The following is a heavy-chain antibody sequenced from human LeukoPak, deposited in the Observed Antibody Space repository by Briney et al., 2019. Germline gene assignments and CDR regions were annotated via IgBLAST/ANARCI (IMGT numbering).Heavy chain of an antibody. CDR2: IIPIFGTA. J-gene: IGHJ5*02. CDR1: GGTFSSYA. V-gene: IGHV1-69*05. Sequence: SVKVSCKASGGTFSSYATSWVRQAPGQGLEWMGGIIPIFGTANYAQKFQGRVTITTDESTSTAYMELSSLRSEDTAVYYCARDGGITIPGFDPWGQGTLVTVSS. CDR3: ARDGGITIPGFDP. D-gene: IGHD3-3*01.